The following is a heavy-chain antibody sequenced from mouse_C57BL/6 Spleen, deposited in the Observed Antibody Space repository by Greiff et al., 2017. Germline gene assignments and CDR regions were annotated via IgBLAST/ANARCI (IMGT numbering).Heavy chain of an antibody. CDR1: GYTFTSYG. D-gene: IGHD2-3*01. CDR2: IYPRSGNT. CDR3: ARGEYDYLDY. Sequence: VKLQESGAELARPGASVKLSCKASGYTFTSYGISWVKQRTGQGLEWIGEIYPRSGNTYYNEKFKGKATLTADKSSSTAYMELRSLTSEDSAVYFCARGEYDYLDYWGQGTTLTVSS. V-gene: IGHV1-81*01. J-gene: IGHJ2*01.